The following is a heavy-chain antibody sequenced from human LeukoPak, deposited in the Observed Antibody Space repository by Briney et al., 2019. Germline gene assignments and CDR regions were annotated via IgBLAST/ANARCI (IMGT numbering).Heavy chain of an antibody. J-gene: IGHJ4*02. CDR2: IYNSGST. CDR3: ARAGTD. D-gene: IGHD3-10*01. Sequence: SETLSLTCTVSGGSLSRYYWSWIRQPPGKGLGWIGYIYNSGSTNNNPSIMSRVSISVDTSTNQCSLTLSCVAASATAAYYCARAGTDWGQGTLVTVSS. V-gene: IGHV4-59*01. CDR1: GGSLSRYY.